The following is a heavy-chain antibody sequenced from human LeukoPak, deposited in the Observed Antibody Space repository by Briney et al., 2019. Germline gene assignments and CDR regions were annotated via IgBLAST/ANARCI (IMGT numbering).Heavy chain of an antibody. CDR3: ARGYYYDSSGPITRDY. J-gene: IGHJ4*02. D-gene: IGHD3-22*01. V-gene: IGHV4-30-4*01. CDR1: GGSISSGDYY. CDR2: IYYSGST. Sequence: SETLSLTCTVSGGSISSGDYYWSWIRQPPGKGLEWIGYIYYSGSTYYNPSLKSRVTISVDTSKNQFSLKLSSVTAADTAVYYCARGYYYDSSGPITRDYWGQGTLVTVSS.